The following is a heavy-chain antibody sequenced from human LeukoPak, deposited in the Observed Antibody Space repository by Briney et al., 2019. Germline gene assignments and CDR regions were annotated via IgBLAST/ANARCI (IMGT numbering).Heavy chain of an antibody. D-gene: IGHD5-24*01. CDR3: ARDGLRGNNWFDP. CDR2: IWYVGSNK. J-gene: IGHJ5*02. V-gene: IGHV3-33*01. CDR1: GFTFGSYG. Sequence: QTGRSLRLSCAASGFTFGSYGMHWVREAPGKGLEWVAVIWYVGSNKYYADTVKGRFTISIDNSKNTLDLQMNSLRAADTAVYYCARDGLRGNNWFDPWGQGTLVTVSS.